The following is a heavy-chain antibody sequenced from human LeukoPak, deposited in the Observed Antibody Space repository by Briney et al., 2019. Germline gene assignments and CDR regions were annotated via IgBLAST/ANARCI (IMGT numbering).Heavy chain of an antibody. D-gene: IGHD4-17*01. CDR1: GFTFSNDG. CDR2: IGSSGSNT. Sequence: GGSLRLSCAASGFTFSNDGMGWVRLAPGKGLEWISGIGSSGSNTYYADSVKGRFSISRDNSKNTLYLQMNSLRAEDTAMYYWVKVWYGDHVGDYWGQGTLVTVS. J-gene: IGHJ4*02. V-gene: IGHV3-23*01. CDR3: VKVWYGDHVGDY.